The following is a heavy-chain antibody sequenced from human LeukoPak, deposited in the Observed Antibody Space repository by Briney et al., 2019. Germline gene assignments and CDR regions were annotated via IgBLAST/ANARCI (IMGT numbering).Heavy chain of an antibody. V-gene: IGHV1-2*06. J-gene: IGHJ4*02. CDR1: GYTFTGYY. Sequence: VASVKVSCKASGYTFTGYYMHWVRQAPGQGLEWMGRINPNSGGTNYAQKFQGRVTMTRDTSISTAYMELSGLRSDDTAVYYCAVVDTAMVTFDYWGQGTLVTVSS. CDR2: INPNSGGT. CDR3: AVVDTAMVTFDY. D-gene: IGHD5-18*01.